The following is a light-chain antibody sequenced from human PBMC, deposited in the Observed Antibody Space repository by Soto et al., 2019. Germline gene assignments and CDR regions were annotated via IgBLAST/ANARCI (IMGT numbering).Light chain of an antibody. CDR3: QQYHRSSIT. Sequence: DIQLTQSPSFLSASVGDRVTITCRASQGISSYLAWYQQKPGKAPKLLIYAASTLQSGVPSRFSGSGSGTEFTLTISSLQPDDFATYYCQQYHRSSITFGQGTRLEIK. CDR1: QGISSY. CDR2: AAS. J-gene: IGKJ5*01. V-gene: IGKV1-9*01.